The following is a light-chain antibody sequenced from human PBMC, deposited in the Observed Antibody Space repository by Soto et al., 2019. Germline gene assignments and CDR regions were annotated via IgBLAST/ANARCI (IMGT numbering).Light chain of an antibody. CDR1: SSDVGGYND. CDR2: EVT. Sequence: QSALTQPPSASGSPGQSVAISCTGSSSDVGGYNDVSWYQQHPGKAPKLMIYEVTKRPSGVPDPFSGSKSGNTASLTVSGVPGDDEAGYLCSLNAGNKHFGVLFGGGTKVTVL. J-gene: IGLJ2*01. V-gene: IGLV2-8*01. CDR3: SLNAGNKHFGVL.